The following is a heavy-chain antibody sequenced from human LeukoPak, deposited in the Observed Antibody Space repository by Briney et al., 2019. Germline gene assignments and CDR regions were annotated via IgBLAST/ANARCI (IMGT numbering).Heavy chain of an antibody. CDR1: GFTVSSNY. Sequence: GGSLRLSCAASGFTVSSNYMSWVRQAPGKGLEWVSVIYSGGSTYYADSVKGRFTISRDNSKNTLYLQMNSLRAEDTAVYYCAKGEYYDILTGYSPDAFDIWGQGTMVTVSS. D-gene: IGHD3-9*01. CDR2: IYSGGST. V-gene: IGHV3-53*01. CDR3: AKGEYYDILTGYSPDAFDI. J-gene: IGHJ3*02.